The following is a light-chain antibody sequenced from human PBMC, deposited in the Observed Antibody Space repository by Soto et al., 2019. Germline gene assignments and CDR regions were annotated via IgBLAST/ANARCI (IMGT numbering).Light chain of an antibody. Sequence: QSALTQPASVSGSPGQSITISCAGTSSDVGGYNYVSWYQQHPGKAPKLIIYEVGSRPSGVSNRFSGSKSGHTASLTISGLQAEDEADYYCGSYTTSSTFVFGTGTKVTVL. CDR3: GSYTTSSTFV. CDR1: SSDVGGYNY. CDR2: EVG. J-gene: IGLJ1*01. V-gene: IGLV2-14*01.